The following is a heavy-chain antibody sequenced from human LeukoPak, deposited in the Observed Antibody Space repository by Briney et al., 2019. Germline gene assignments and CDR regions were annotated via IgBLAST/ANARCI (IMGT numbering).Heavy chain of an antibody. D-gene: IGHD3-10*01. CDR2: ISSSSSYI. CDR1: GFTFSSYS. Sequence: GGSLRLSCAASGFTFSSYSMNWVRQAPEKGLEWVSSISSSSSYIYYADSVKGRFTISRDNAKNSLYLQMNSLRAEDTAVYYCARVQSEITMVRGVIKYYYYGMDVWGKGTTVTVSS. CDR3: ARVQSEITMVRGVIKYYYYGMDV. V-gene: IGHV3-21*01. J-gene: IGHJ6*04.